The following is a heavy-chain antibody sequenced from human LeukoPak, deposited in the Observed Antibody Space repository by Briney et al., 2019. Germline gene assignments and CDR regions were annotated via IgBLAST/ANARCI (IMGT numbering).Heavy chain of an antibody. CDR3: ASGPTTGYYYYMDV. CDR2: IYHSGST. V-gene: IGHV4-38-2*01. Sequence: SETLSLTCAVSGYSISSGYYWGWIRQPPGKGLEWIGSIYHSGSTYYNPSLKSRVTISVDTPKNQFSLKLSSVTAADTAVYHCASGPTTGYYYYMDVWGKGTTVTVSS. D-gene: IGHD7-27*01. J-gene: IGHJ6*03. CDR1: GYSISSGYY.